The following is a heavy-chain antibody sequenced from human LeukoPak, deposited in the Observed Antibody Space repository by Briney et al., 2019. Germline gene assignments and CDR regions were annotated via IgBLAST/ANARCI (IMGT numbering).Heavy chain of an antibody. CDR3: ARDRGSGWYGGYFDY. CDR1: GFTFSSYG. Sequence: GGSLRLSCAASGFTFSSYGMNWVRQAPGKGLEWVSYISSSGSTIYYADSVKGRFTISRDNAKNSLYLQMNSLRAEDTAVYYCARDRGSGWYGGYFDYWGQGTLVTVSS. J-gene: IGHJ4*02. D-gene: IGHD6-19*01. CDR2: ISSSGSTI. V-gene: IGHV3-48*03.